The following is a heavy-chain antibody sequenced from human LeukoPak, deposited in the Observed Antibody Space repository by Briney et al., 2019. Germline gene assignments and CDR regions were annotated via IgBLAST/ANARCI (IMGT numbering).Heavy chain of an antibody. CDR1: GFTFSDYY. CDR2: ISSSGSTI. V-gene: IGHV3-11*01. Sequence: PGGSLRLSCAASGFTFSDYYMSWIRQAPRKGLEWDSYISSSGSTIYYADSVKGRFTISRDNAKNSLYLQMNSLRAEDTAVYYCARDGSPEMATANFDYWGQGTLVTVSS. CDR3: ARDGSPEMATANFDY. J-gene: IGHJ4*02. D-gene: IGHD5-24*01.